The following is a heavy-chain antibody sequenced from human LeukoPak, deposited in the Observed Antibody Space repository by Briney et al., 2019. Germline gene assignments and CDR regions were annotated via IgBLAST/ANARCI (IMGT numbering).Heavy chain of an antibody. J-gene: IGHJ3*02. CDR2: IWSDGNNK. Sequence: PGGSLRLSCAAPGFTFSTYGMHWVRQAPGKGLEWVAVIWSDGNNKFYADSVKGRFTFSRDNSRNTLSLQMSSLRAEDTAVYYCVKERGPFDAFDIWGQGTMVTVSS. CDR3: VKERGPFDAFDI. CDR1: GFTFSTYG. V-gene: IGHV3-33*06.